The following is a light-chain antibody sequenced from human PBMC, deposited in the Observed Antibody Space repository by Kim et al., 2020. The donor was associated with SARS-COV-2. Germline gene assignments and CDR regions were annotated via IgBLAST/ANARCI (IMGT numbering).Light chain of an antibody. Sequence: VSGSPGQSITISCTGTTTDHVSWYQQHPGKAPKLRIYDVYKWPSGVSHRFSGSKSDNTASLTISGLQADDEADYYCSSYTRSRTLLFGGGTQLTVL. CDR1: TTDH. CDR2: DVY. CDR3: SSYTRSRTLL. V-gene: IGLV2-14*02. J-gene: IGLJ2*01.